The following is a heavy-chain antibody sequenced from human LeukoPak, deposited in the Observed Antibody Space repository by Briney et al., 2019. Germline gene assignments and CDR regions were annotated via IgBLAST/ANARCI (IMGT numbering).Heavy chain of an antibody. J-gene: IGHJ4*02. Sequence: GGSLRLSCAASGFTFSSYSMNWVRQAPGKGLEWVSSISSSSSYIYYADLVKGRFTISRDNAKNSLYLQMNSLRAEDTAVYYCARAGANFKTSPFDYWGQGTLVTVSS. CDR2: ISSSSSYI. CDR1: GFTFSSYS. D-gene: IGHD4/OR15-4a*01. CDR3: ARAGANFKTSPFDY. V-gene: IGHV3-21*01.